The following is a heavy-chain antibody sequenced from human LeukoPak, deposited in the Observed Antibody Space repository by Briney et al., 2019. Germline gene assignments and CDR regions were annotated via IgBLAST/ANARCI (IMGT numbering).Heavy chain of an antibody. Sequence: GGSLRLSCAASGFIFGSYGMHWVRQAPDKGLEWVAFTPYHGVSRYYAESVKGRFTISRDNSKNTLYLQMNSLKIEDTAVYHCAKDRHGDYTSDYWGQGTLVIVSS. J-gene: IGHJ4*02. V-gene: IGHV3-30*02. CDR2: TPYHGVSR. CDR1: GFIFGSYG. CDR3: AKDRHGDYTSDY. D-gene: IGHD4-17*01.